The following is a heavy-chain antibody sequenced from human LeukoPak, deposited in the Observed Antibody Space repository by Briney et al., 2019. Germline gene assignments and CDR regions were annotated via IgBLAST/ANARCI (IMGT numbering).Heavy chain of an antibody. D-gene: IGHD6-13*01. CDR1: GFTFSSYG. V-gene: IGHV3-30*18. CDR3: AKDGYYSSSWYYYYYGMDV. Sequence: GGSLRLSCAASGFTFSSYGMHWVRQAPGEGLEWVAVISYDGSNKYYADSVKGRFTISRDNSKNTLYLQMNSLRAEDTAVYYCAKDGYYSSSWYYYYYGMDVWGQGTTVTVSS. J-gene: IGHJ6*02. CDR2: ISYDGSNK.